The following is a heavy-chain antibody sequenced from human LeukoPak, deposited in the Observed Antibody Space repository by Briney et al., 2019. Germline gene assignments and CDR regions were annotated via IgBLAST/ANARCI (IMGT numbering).Heavy chain of an antibody. D-gene: IGHD3-10*01. V-gene: IGHV5-51*01. J-gene: IGHJ6*03. CDR1: GYSFTSYW. CDR2: IYPGDSDT. CDR3: ARGIWLPHYYHYMDV. Sequence: GESLKISCKGSGYSFTSYWIGWVRQMPGKGLKWMGIIYPGDSDTRYSPSFQGQVTISADKSIRTAYLQWSSLKASDTAMYYCARGIWLPHYYHYMDVWGKGTTVTISS.